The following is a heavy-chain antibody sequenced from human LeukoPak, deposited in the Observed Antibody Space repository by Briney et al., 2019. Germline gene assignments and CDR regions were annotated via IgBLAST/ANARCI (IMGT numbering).Heavy chain of an antibody. D-gene: IGHD6-13*01. CDR2: INPNSGGT. CDR1: GYTFTGYY. CDR3: AVAYSCSAKASGSYMYV. J-gene: IGHJ6*03. Sequence: ASVKVSCKASGYTFTGYYMHWVRQAPGQGLEWMGRINPNSGGTNYAQKFQGRVTVTRDKSLSTAYMELSRLRSDVTAGYYCAVAYSCSAKASGSYMYVCGKGNTVTVTS. V-gene: IGHV1-2*06.